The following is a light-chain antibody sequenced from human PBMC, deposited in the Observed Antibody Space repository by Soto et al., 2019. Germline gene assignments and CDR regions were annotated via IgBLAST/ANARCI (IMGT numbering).Light chain of an antibody. CDR2: DAS. CDR3: HQFNSYPRT. V-gene: IGKV1-13*02. Sequence: AIQLTQSPSSLSASVGDRVTITCRASQGISSALAWYQQKPGKAPKLLIYDASSLESGVPSRFSGSGSGTDFTLTISSLQPEDFATYYCHQFNSYPRTFDQGTKVEIK. J-gene: IGKJ1*01. CDR1: QGISSA.